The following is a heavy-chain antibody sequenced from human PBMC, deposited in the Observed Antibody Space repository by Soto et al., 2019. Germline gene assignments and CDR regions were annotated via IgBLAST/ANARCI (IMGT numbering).Heavy chain of an antibody. Sequence: TSETLALTFTVSGGAISSYDWSWIRQPPGKGLEWIGYIYYSGSTNYNPSLKSRVTISVDTSKNQFSLKLSSVTAADTAVYYCARVGITGTAFDYWGQGTLVT. J-gene: IGHJ4*02. CDR3: ARVGITGTAFDY. D-gene: IGHD1-7*01. V-gene: IGHV4-59*01. CDR1: GGAISSYD. CDR2: IYYSGST.